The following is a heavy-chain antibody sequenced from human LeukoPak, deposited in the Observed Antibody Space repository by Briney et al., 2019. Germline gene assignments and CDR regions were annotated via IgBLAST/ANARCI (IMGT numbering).Heavy chain of an antibody. J-gene: IGHJ4*02. V-gene: IGHV1-69*04. CDR2: IIPILGIA. D-gene: IGHD2-2*01. CDR1: GGTFSSYA. CDR3: AREMAGYCSSTSCPFDY. Sequence: ASVKVSCKASGGTFSSYAISWVRQAPGQGLEWMGRIIPILGIANYAQKFQGRVTITADKSTSTAYMELSSLRSEDTAVYYCAREMAGYCSSTSCPFDYWGQGTLVTVSP.